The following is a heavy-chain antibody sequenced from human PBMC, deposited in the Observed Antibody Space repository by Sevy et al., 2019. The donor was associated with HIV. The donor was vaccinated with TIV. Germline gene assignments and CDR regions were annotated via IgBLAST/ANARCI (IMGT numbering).Heavy chain of an antibody. Sequence: GGSQRLSCAASGFTFDDFAMNWVRQAPGKGLEWVSGISWNSGKIGYADSVKGRFTISRDNTKNSLYLQMNSLRAEDTALYYCARDGAGDYTTVGPFFWGQGTLVTVSS. J-gene: IGHJ4*02. D-gene: IGHD4-4*01. CDR1: GFTFDDFA. CDR3: ARDGAGDYTTVGPFF. CDR2: ISWNSGKI. V-gene: IGHV3-9*01.